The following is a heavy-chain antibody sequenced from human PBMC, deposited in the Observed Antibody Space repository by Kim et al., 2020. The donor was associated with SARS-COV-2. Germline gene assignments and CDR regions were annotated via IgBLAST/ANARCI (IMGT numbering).Heavy chain of an antibody. CDR1: GGSISSSSYY. Sequence: SETLSLTCTVSGGSISSSSYYWGWIRQPPGKGLEWIGSIYYSGSTYYNPSLKSRVTISVDTSKNQFSLKLSSVTAADTAVYYCARHQSYSSGWYPSPLGWFDPWGQGTLVTVSS. CDR3: ARHQSYSSGWYPSPLGWFDP. J-gene: IGHJ5*02. CDR2: IYYSGST. D-gene: IGHD6-19*01. V-gene: IGHV4-39*01.